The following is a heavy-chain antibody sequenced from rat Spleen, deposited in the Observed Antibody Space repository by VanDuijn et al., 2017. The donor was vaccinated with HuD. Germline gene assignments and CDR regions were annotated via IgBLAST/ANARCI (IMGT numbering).Heavy chain of an antibody. CDR1: GFIFSDYY. J-gene: IGHJ4*01. V-gene: IGHV5-22*01. D-gene: IGHD1-4*01. CDR2: ISYEGSST. CDR3: ARLPGHNPYYYVMDA. Sequence: EVQLVESGGGLVQPGRSLKLSCAASGFIFSDYYMAWVRQAPKKGLEWVASISYEGSSTYYGDSVKGRFTISRDNAKSTLYLQMNSLRSEDTATYYCARLPGHNPYYYVMDAWGQGASVTVSS.